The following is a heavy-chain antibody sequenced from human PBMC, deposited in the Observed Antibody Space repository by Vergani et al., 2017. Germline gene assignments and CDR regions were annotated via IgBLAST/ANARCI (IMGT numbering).Heavy chain of an antibody. CDR2: INHSGST. CDR3: ARRYYYDSSGYSDDAFEI. J-gene: IGHJ3*02. D-gene: IGHD3-22*01. CDR1: GGSFSGYY. Sequence: QVQLQQWGAGLLKPSETLSLTCAVYGGSFSGYYWSWIRQPPGKGLEWIGEINHSGSTNYNPSLKSRVTISVDTSKNQFSLKLSSVTAADTAVYYCARRYYYDSSGYSDDAFEIWGQGTMVTVSS. V-gene: IGHV4-34*01.